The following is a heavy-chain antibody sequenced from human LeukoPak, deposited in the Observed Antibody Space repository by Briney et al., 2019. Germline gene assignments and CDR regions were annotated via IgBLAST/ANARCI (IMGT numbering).Heavy chain of an antibody. CDR1: RFTFSSYE. CDR3: ARGVLYYSNLYLHY. J-gene: IGHJ4*02. D-gene: IGHD4-11*01. CDR2: VSSSGNTI. Sequence: GGSLRLSCAASRFTFSSYEMNWVRQAPGKGLEWVSYVSSSGNTIYYTNSVKGRFTISTATAKNSLALQMISLRAKATADYYCARGVLYYSNLYLHYWRRG. V-gene: IGHV3-48*03.